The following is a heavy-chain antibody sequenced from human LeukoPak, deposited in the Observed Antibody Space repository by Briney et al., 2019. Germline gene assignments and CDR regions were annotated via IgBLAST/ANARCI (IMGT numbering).Heavy chain of an antibody. CDR2: IYYSGST. CDR3: TRGGTDSKWYYFDY. J-gene: IGHJ4*02. CDR1: GGSSSSYY. Sequence: SETLSLTGSGSGGSSSSYYWGWLRPPPGKGLEWMRYIYYSGSTYYHPSLKSQVTISENTSKNQFSLKLTSVSAADPAMYYCTRGGTDSKWYYFDYWGQGTLVTVSS. D-gene: IGHD2-8*01. V-gene: IGHV4-59*08.